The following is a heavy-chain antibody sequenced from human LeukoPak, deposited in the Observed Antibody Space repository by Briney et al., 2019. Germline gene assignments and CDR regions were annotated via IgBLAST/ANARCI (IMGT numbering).Heavy chain of an antibody. CDR1: GFTFSSYA. J-gene: IGHJ4*02. Sequence: GGSLRLSCAASGFTFSSYAMHWVRQAPGKGLEYVSAISSNGGSTYYANSVKGRFTISRDNSKNTLYLQMGSLRAEDTAVYYCARLSASYSLFWGQGTRVTVSS. CDR3: ARLSASYSLF. CDR2: ISSNGGST. V-gene: IGHV3-64*01. D-gene: IGHD1-26*01.